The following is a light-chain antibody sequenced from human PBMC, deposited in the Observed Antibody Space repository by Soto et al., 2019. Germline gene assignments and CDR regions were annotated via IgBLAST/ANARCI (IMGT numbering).Light chain of an antibody. J-gene: IGKJ5*01. CDR1: QSVSNN. CDR3: QQSGSAIT. V-gene: IGKV3-20*01. Sequence: MTQSPAERPVWPGEDARLSCRASQSVSNNLAWYQQKPGQAPRLLIYDASSRATGIPDRFSGSGSGTEFTLSISRLEPEDFAVNYCQQSGSAITYGQGTRLEI. CDR2: DAS.